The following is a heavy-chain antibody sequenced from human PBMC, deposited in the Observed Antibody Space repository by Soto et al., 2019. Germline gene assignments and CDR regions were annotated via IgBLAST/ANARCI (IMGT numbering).Heavy chain of an antibody. CDR3: ARDRGDSRHRINWFDP. J-gene: IGHJ5*02. D-gene: IGHD4-17*01. CDR2: ISSSSSTI. Sequence: AGGSLRLSCAASGFTFSSYSMNWVRQAPGKGLEWVSYISSSSSTIYYADSVKGRFTISRDNAKNSLYLQMNSLRAEDTAVYYCARDRGDSRHRINWFDPWGQGTLVTVSS. CDR1: GFTFSSYS. V-gene: IGHV3-48*01.